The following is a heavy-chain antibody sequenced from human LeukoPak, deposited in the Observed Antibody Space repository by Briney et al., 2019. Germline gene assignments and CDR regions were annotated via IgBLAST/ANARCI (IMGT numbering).Heavy chain of an antibody. J-gene: IGHJ1*01. CDR3: ARGPGSWPLEYFQH. CDR1: GGSFSGYY. D-gene: IGHD6-13*01. V-gene: IGHV4-34*01. Sequence: SETLSLTCAVYGGSFSGYYWSWIRQPPGKGLEWIGEINHSGSTNYHPSLKSRVTISVDTSKNQFSLKLSSVTAADTAVYYCARGPGSWPLEYFQHWGQGTLVTVSS. CDR2: INHSGST.